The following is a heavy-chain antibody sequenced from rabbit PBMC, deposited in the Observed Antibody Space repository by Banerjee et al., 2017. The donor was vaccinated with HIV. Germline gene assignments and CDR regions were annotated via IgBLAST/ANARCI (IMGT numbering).Heavy chain of an antibody. V-gene: IGHV1S45*01. Sequence: QEQLVESGGGLVQPEGSLTLTCTASGFSFSSRYYMCWVRQAPGKGLEWIACINTSSGNTVYASWAKGRFTISKTSSTTVTLQMTSLTAADTATYFCARDFAAVTGWNFGLWGPGTLVTVS. D-gene: IGHD7-1*01. J-gene: IGHJ4*01. CDR3: ARDFAAVTGWNFGL. CDR2: INTSSGNT. CDR1: GFSFSSRYY.